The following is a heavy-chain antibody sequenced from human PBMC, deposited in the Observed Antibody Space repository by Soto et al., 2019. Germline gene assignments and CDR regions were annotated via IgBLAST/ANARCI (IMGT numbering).Heavy chain of an antibody. V-gene: IGHV1-69*13. J-gene: IGHJ4*02. CDR3: ARLVVRYFDSDLDY. D-gene: IGHD3-9*01. Sequence: ASVKVSCKASGGTFSSYAISWVRQAPGQGLEWMGGIIPIFGTANYAQKFQGRVTITADESTSTAYMELSSLRSEDTAVYYCARLVVRYFDSDLDYWGKGTLVTVAS. CDR2: IIPIFGTA. CDR1: GGTFSSYA.